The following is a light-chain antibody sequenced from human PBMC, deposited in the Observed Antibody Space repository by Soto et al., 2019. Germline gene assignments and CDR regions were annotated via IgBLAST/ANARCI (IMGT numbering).Light chain of an antibody. CDR1: STDFENYNL. Sequence: QSALTQPASVSGSPGQTITISCTRSSTDFENYNLVSWYQHCPDKAPKLIIYEGTKRPSEISDRFSGSESDTTASLRISGLQPGDEADYYCSSYAGSRARVVFGGGTKLTVL. CDR2: EGT. J-gene: IGLJ2*01. CDR3: SSYAGSRARVV. V-gene: IGLV2-23*01.